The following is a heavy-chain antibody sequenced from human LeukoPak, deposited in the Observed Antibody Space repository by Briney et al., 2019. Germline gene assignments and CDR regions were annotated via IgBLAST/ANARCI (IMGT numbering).Heavy chain of an antibody. J-gene: IGHJ5*02. V-gene: IGHV4-39*01. CDR1: GGSISSGSYY. Sequence: SETLSLTCTVSGGSISSGSYYWGWIRQPPGKGLEWIGSINYSGNTYYNPSLKSRVTTSVDTSKNQFSLRLGSVTAADTAVYYCARRPVGQLATANWFDPWGQGTLVTVSS. D-gene: IGHD6-13*01. CDR2: INYSGNT. CDR3: ARRPVGQLATANWFDP.